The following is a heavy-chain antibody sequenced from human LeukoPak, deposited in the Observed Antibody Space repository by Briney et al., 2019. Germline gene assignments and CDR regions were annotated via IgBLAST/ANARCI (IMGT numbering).Heavy chain of an antibody. V-gene: IGHV3-21*04. CDR1: RFTFSSYT. D-gene: IGHD3-22*01. Sequence: GGSLRLSCAASRFTFSSYTMNWVRQAPGKGLEWVSSITSSSDYIYYADSVKGRFTISRDNAKNSLYLQMNSLRAEDTAVYYCARSSERKYYFDYWGQGTLVTVSS. CDR3: ARSSERKYYFDY. CDR2: ITSSSDYI. J-gene: IGHJ4*02.